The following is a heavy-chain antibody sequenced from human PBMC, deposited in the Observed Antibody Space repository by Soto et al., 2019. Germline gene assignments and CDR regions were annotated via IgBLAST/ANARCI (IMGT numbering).Heavy chain of an antibody. CDR3: TTRLNAHFDY. Sequence: GWSLRLSCVASGFTFSHYTLNWVRQAPGKGPEWVSTISDRPTGHSHYAESVRGRFVISRDDSRNTVYLQMDSLRADDTALYYCTTRLNAHFDYWGQGVPVTVSS. J-gene: IGHJ4*02. V-gene: IGHV3-23*01. CDR2: ISDRPTGHS. CDR1: GFTFSHYT. D-gene: IGHD2-2*01.